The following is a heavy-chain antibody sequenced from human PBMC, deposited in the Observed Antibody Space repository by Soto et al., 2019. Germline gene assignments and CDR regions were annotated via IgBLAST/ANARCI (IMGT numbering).Heavy chain of an antibody. J-gene: IGHJ4*02. Sequence: QVQLVQSGAEVKKPGASVKVSCKASGYTFTSYGISWVRQAPGQGLEWMGWISAYNGNTNYAQKLQGRVTMTTDTSTSTAYMELRSLRADDTAVYYCARGTRTGYSSGWPSFDYWGQGTLVTVSS. CDR3: ARGTRTGYSSGWPSFDY. D-gene: IGHD6-19*01. CDR2: ISAYNGNT. CDR1: GYTFTSYG. V-gene: IGHV1-18*01.